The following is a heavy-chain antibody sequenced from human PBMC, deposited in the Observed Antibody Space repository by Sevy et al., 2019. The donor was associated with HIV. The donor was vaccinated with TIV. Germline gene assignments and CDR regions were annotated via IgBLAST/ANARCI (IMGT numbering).Heavy chain of an antibody. V-gene: IGHV3-15*01. CDR1: GFTFSGAW. J-gene: IGHJ3*01. Sequence: GGSLRLSCAASGFTFSGAWMNWVRQAPGKGLEWVGRIRNNNEGGITEFAAPGKGRFSTSRDDSRNMVYRQMNSPRTEQTAVDYCTADWGSVYYYAPALDVWGKGTMFTVSS. D-gene: IGHD3-22*01. CDR3: TADWGSVYYYAPALDV. CDR2: IRNNNEGGIT.